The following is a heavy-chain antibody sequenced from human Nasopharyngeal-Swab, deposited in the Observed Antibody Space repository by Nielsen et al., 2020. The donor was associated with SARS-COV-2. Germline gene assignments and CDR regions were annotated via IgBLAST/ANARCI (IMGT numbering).Heavy chain of an antibody. D-gene: IGHD1-7*01. CDR3: ARVLELRSGWFDP. V-gene: IGHV4-39*07. Sequence: IRQRPGTGLEWIGSIYYSGSTYYNPSLKSRVTISVDTSKNQFSLKLSSVTAADTAVYYCARVLELRSGWFDPWGQGTLVTVSS. CDR2: IYYSGST. J-gene: IGHJ5*02.